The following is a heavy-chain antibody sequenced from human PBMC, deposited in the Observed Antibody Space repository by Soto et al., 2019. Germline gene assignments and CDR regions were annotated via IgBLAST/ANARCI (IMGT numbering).Heavy chain of an antibody. Sequence: LRLSCAASGFTFSGSAMHWVRQASGKGLEWVGRIRSKANSYATAYAASVKGRFTISRDDSKNTAYLQMNSLKTEDTAVYYCTQRTGPYYYGSGSPNDAFDISGQGTMVT. CDR3: TQRTGPYYYGSGSPNDAFDI. CDR2: IRSKANSYAT. V-gene: IGHV3-73*01. J-gene: IGHJ3*02. CDR1: GFTFSGSA. D-gene: IGHD3-10*01.